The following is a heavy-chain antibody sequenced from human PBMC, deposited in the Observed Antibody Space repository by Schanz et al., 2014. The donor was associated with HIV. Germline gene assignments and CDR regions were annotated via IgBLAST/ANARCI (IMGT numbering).Heavy chain of an antibody. J-gene: IGHJ5*01. CDR3: ARSRFQLQWFDS. D-gene: IGHD2-2*01. Sequence: QVQLVQSGAEVKKPGASVKVSCKASGYTFTGYYMHWVRQAPGQGLEWMGWINPNSGATKYAQKFLGRVTLTRDTSISTAYMELTRLTSDDTAVYYCARSRFQLQWFDSWGQGTLVTVSS. CDR1: GYTFTGYY. CDR2: INPNSGAT. V-gene: IGHV1-2*02.